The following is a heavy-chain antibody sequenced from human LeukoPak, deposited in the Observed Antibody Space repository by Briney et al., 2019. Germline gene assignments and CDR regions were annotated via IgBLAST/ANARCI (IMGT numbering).Heavy chain of an antibody. CDR1: GGSISSSYYY. Sequence: SETLSLTCTVSGGSISSSYYYWGWIRQPPGKGLEWIGSICYSGSTDYNPTLKSRVTISVDTSKKQLSLKLRSVTAADTAFYYCARHPSSSGLYYFDYWAREPWSPSPQ. CDR3: ARHPSSSGLYYFDY. CDR2: ICYSGST. D-gene: IGHD6-19*01. V-gene: IGHV4-39*01. J-gene: IGHJ4*02.